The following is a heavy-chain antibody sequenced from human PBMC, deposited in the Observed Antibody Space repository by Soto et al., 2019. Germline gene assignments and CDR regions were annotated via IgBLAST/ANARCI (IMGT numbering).Heavy chain of an antibody. V-gene: IGHV1-69*01. Sequence: QVQLIQSGAEVKKPVSSVKVSCKAYGGTFSRYAISWVRQAPGQGLEWMGGITPIFGTANYAQKFQGRVAITADESTRTSYMALRSLRSGDTAVYYCARARKLGHWYFDLWGRGTLVTVSS. CDR1: GGTFSRYA. CDR3: ARARKLGHWYFDL. CDR2: ITPIFGTA. D-gene: IGHD7-27*01. J-gene: IGHJ2*01.